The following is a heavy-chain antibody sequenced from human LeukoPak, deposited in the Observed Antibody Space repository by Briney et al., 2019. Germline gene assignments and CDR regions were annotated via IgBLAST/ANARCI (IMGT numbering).Heavy chain of an antibody. V-gene: IGHV4-30-4*01. D-gene: IGHD3-22*01. CDR2: IYYSGST. Sequence: PSQTLSLTCTVSGGSISSGDYYWSWIRQPPGKGLEWIGYIYYSGSTYYNPSLKSRVTISVDTSKNQFSLKLSSVTAADTAVYYCARVKFDFYDSSGPYYFDYWGQGTLVTVSS. CDR1: GGSISSGDYY. CDR3: ARVKFDFYDSSGPYYFDY. J-gene: IGHJ4*02.